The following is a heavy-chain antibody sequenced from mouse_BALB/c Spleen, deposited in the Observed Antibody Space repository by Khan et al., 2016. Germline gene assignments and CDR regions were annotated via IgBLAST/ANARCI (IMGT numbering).Heavy chain of an antibody. D-gene: IGHD4-1*01. V-gene: IGHV3-6*02. J-gene: IGHJ1*01. CDR1: GYSITSGYY. Sequence: QLQESGPGLVKPSQSLSLTCSVTGYSITSGYYWNWIRQFPGNTLEWMGYISYDGSNNYNPSLKNRISITRDTSKNQFFLKLNSVTTEDTATYYCASNWEGWYFDVWGAGTTVTVSS. CDR2: ISYDGSN. CDR3: ASNWEGWYFDV.